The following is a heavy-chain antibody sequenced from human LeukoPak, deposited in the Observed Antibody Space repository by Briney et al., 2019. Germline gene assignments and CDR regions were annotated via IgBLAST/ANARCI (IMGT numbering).Heavy chain of an antibody. J-gene: IGHJ6*02. CDR3: AREYYGSGSYSYGMDV. Sequence: PGGSLRLSCAVSGFTFSSYEMNWVRQAPGKGLEWVSYISSSGSTIYYADSVKGRFTISRDNAKNSLYLQMNSLRAEDTAVYYCAREYYGSGSYSYGMDVWGQGTTVTVSS. D-gene: IGHD3-10*01. CDR1: GFTFSSYE. V-gene: IGHV3-48*03. CDR2: ISSSGSTI.